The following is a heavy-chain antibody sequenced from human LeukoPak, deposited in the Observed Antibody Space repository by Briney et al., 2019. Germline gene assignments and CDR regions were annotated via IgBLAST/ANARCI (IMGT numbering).Heavy chain of an antibody. V-gene: IGHV1-69*13. Sequence: SVKVSCKASGGTFSSYAISWVRQAPGQGLEWMGGIIPIFGTANYAQKFQGRVTITADESTSTAYMELSSLRSEDTAVYYCARDARHRYCSTTSCYWGWFAPWGQGTLVTVSS. J-gene: IGHJ5*02. D-gene: IGHD2-2*01. CDR3: ARDARHRYCSTTSCYWGWFAP. CDR1: GGTFSSYA. CDR2: IIPIFGTA.